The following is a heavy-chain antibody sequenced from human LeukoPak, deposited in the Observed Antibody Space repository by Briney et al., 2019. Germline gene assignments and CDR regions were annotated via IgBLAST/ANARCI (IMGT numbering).Heavy chain of an antibody. CDR1: GDSISNYY. CDR2: IYITGDS. Sequence: SETLALTCTVSGDSISNYYWSWIRQPAGKGLEWIGRIYITGDSNYNPSLKSRVTMSVDPSKNQVSLKLKYVTAADTAVYYCARDPKAFDIWGQGTMVTVSS. CDR3: ARDPKAFDI. V-gene: IGHV4-4*07. J-gene: IGHJ3*02.